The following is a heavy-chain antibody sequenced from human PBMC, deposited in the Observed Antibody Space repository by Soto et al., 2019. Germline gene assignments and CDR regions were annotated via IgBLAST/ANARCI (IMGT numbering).Heavy chain of an antibody. CDR1: GFTFSSYA. CDR2: ISYDGSNK. V-gene: IGHV3-30-3*01. CDR3: ARDLGGYGGYYFDY. D-gene: IGHD5-12*01. Sequence: GGSLRLSCAASGFTFSSYAMHWVRQAPGKGLEWVAVISYDGSNKYYADSVKGRFTISRDNSKNTLYLQMNSLRAEDTAVYYCARDLGGYGGYYFDYWGQGTLVTVSS. J-gene: IGHJ4*02.